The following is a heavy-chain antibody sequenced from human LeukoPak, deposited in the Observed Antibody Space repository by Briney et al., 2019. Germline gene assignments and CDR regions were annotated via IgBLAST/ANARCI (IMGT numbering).Heavy chain of an antibody. CDR3: TRVQVRIEYSSSFDY. Sequence: GGSLRLSCAASGFTFGDYAMSWVRQAPGKGLEWVGFIRSKAYGGTTEYAASVKGRFTISRDDSKSIAYLQMNSLKTEDTAVYYCTRVQVRIEYSSSFDYWGQGTLVTVSS. D-gene: IGHD6-6*01. CDR1: GFTFGDYA. J-gene: IGHJ4*02. V-gene: IGHV3-49*04. CDR2: IRSKAYGGTT.